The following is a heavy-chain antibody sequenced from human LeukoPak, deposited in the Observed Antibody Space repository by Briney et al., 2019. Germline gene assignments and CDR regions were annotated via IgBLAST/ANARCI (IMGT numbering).Heavy chain of an antibody. CDR1: GGSISSYY. J-gene: IGHJ4*02. Sequence: KPSETLSLTCTVSGGSISSYYWSWIRQPPGKGLEWIGYIYYRGSTNYTPSLKSRVTISVDTSKNQLSLKVISVTAADTAVYYCARGVIAAGGNEFHYWGQGTLVTVSS. CDR3: ARGVIAAGGNEFHY. V-gene: IGHV4-59*12. CDR2: IYYRGST. D-gene: IGHD6-13*01.